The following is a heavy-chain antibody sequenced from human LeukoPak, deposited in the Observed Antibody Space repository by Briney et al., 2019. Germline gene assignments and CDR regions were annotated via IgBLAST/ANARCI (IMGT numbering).Heavy chain of an antibody. D-gene: IGHD2-15*01. J-gene: IGHJ5*02. CDR1: GFTFDDYA. V-gene: IGHV3-9*01. CDR2: ISWNSGSI. CDR3: AGQVVVVAATDWFDP. Sequence: GGSLRLSCAASGFTFDDYAMHWVRQAPGKGLEWVSGISWNSGSIGYADSVKGRFTISRDNAKNSLYLQMNSLRAGDTALYYCAGQVVVVAATDWFDPWGQGTLVTVSS.